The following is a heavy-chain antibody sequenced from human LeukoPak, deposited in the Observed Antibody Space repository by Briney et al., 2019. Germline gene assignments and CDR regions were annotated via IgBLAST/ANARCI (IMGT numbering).Heavy chain of an antibody. CDR2: IYTSGST. V-gene: IGHV4-61*02. CDR1: GGSISSGSYY. Sequence: SETLSLTCTVSGGSISSGSYYWRWIRQPAGKGLEWIGRIYTSGSTNYNPSLKSRVTISVDTSKNQFSLKLSSVTAADTAVYYCAREIDEGYGLSNGAFDIWGQGTMVTVSS. J-gene: IGHJ3*02. D-gene: IGHD2-8*01. CDR3: AREIDEGYGLSNGAFDI.